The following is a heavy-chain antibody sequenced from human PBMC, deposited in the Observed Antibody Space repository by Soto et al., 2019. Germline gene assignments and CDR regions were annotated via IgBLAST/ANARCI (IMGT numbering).Heavy chain of an antibody. CDR1: GGSISSGDHY. V-gene: IGHV4-31*03. J-gene: IGHJ6*02. D-gene: IGHD3-10*01. CDR2: IYYGRNS. Sequence: QVQLQESGPGLVKPSQTLSLTCTVSGGSISSGDHYWSWIRQHPGEGLEWIGFIYYGRNSYYKPPLTSRLTISVDTSKNQFSLRLSSVTAADTAVYYCARVRYDYGSGSYSMDVWGRGTTVSVSS. CDR3: ARVRYDYGSGSYSMDV.